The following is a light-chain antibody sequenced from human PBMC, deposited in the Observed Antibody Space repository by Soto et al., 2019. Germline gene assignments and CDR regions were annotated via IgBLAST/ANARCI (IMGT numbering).Light chain of an antibody. CDR3: QHYESNPWT. Sequence: DIQMTQSPSTLSASVGDRVTITCRASLNINNWLAWYQQKPGKAPKLLIYAASSLESGVASRFSGSRSGTEFTLTISSLQPDDCATYYCQHYESNPWTFGQGTKVELK. V-gene: IGKV1-5*01. J-gene: IGKJ1*01. CDR1: LNINNW. CDR2: AAS.